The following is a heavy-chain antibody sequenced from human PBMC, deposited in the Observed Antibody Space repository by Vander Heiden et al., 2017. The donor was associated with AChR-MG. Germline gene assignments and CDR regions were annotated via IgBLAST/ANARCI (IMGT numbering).Heavy chain of an antibody. CDR1: GSTFSSYA. Sequence: QVQLVESGGGVVKPGRSLSLSCAASGSTFSSYAMHWVRQAPGKGLGWVAVISYDGSNKYYADSVKGRVTISRDNSKNTLYLQMNSLRAEETAVYYCAREKPMVRGGMRPGWFDPWGQGTLVTVSS. CDR2: ISYDGSNK. CDR3: AREKPMVRGGMRPGWFDP. D-gene: IGHD3-10*01. J-gene: IGHJ5*02. V-gene: IGHV3-30-3*01.